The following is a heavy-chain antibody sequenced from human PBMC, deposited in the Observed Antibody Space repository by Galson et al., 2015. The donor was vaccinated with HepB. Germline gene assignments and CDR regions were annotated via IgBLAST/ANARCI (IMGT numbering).Heavy chain of an antibody. CDR1: GFTFSSYS. Sequence: SLRLSCAASGFTFSSYSMNWVRQAPGKGLEWVSSISSSSSYIYYADSVKGRFTISRDNAKNSLYLQMNSLRAEDTAVYYCAREGVSVRFLEWFIDYWGQGTLVTVSS. CDR3: AREGVSVRFLEWFIDY. D-gene: IGHD3-3*01. V-gene: IGHV3-21*01. J-gene: IGHJ4*02. CDR2: ISSSSSYI.